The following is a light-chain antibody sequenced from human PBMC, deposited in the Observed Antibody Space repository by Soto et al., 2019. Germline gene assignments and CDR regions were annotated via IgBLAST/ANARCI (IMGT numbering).Light chain of an antibody. J-gene: IGKJ4*01. CDR1: QSVSEY. Sequence: EIVLTQSPATLSLSPGERAALSCRASQSVSEYLVWYQQKPGQAPRLLIYDASNRATGIPARFSGSGSGTDFTLTISSLEPEDFAVYYCQQRTSWPLTFGGGTKVDIK. V-gene: IGKV3-11*01. CDR3: QQRTSWPLT. CDR2: DAS.